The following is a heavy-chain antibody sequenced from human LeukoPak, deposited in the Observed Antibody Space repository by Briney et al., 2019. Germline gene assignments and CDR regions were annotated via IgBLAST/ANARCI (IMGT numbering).Heavy chain of an antibody. D-gene: IGHD3/OR15-3a*01. J-gene: IGHJ4*02. CDR2: IVPVFDTP. Sequence: GASVKVSCKASGDTFSKYAVTWVRQAPGQGLEWMGNIVPVFDTPIYAQKFQGRVTITTDESRTTAYMELSSLRSEDTALYYCASRYTTSRHLDWDVDYWGQGTLLTVSS. CDR1: GDTFSKYA. V-gene: IGHV1-69*05. CDR3: ASRYTTSRHLDWDVDY.